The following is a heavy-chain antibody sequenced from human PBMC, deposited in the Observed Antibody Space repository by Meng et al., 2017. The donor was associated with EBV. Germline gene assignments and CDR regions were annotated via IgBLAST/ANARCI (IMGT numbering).Heavy chain of an antibody. CDR3: VRELVGGTFDY. V-gene: IGHV1-46*01. D-gene: IGHD1/OR15-1a*01. CDR1: GYTFTSYY. J-gene: IGHJ4*02. Sequence: GRLCQGGAEVKKPGASVKVSCKASGYTFTSYYLHWVRQAPGQGLEWMGIIIPAGGNTNYAQKFRGRFTMTRDTSTSTVYMDLSILTSEDTAVYYCVRELVGGTFDYWGQGTLVTVSS. CDR2: IIPAGGNT.